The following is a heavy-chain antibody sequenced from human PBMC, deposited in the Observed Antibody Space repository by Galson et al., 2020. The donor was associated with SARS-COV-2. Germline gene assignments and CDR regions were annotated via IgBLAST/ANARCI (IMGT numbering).Heavy chain of an antibody. CDR3: ARAGSGSYYHGMDV. CDR2: ISYDGNNK. D-gene: IGHD1-26*01. Sequence: GGSLRLSCAASGFTFSSYAMHWVRQAPGKGLEWVAVISYDGNNKYYADSVKGRFTISRDNSENTLYLQMNSLRAEDTAVYYCARAGSGSYYHGMDVWGQGTTVTVSS. J-gene: IGHJ6*02. CDR1: GFTFSSYA. V-gene: IGHV3-30*04.